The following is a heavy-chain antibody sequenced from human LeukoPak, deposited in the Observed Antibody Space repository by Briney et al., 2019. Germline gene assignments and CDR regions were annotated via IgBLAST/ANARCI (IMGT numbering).Heavy chain of an antibody. D-gene: IGHD6-13*01. J-gene: IGHJ4*02. CDR2: MNPNSGNT. CDR1: GYTFTSYD. V-gene: IGHV1-8*03. Sequence: ASVKVSCKASGYTFTSYDINWVRQATGQGLEWMGWMNPNSGNTGYAQKFQGRVTITRNISISTAYMELSSLRSEDTAVYYCARGRSPISSSWRTFDYWGQGTLVTVSS. CDR3: ARGRSPISSSWRTFDY.